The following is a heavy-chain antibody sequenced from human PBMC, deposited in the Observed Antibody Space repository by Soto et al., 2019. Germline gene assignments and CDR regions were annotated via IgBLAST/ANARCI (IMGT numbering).Heavy chain of an antibody. V-gene: IGHV1-24*01. CDR3: ATHRSGRFLEWLPEGSLGY. CDR1: GYTLTDLS. Sequence: QVQLVQSGAEVKKPGASVKFSGKVSGYTLTDLSMQWVRQAPGKGLEGRGGFDPEDGETIYAQKFQGRVTMTEDTATDTAYMELSSLRSEDTAVYYCATHRSGRFLEWLPEGSLGYWGQGTLVTVSS. D-gene: IGHD3-3*01. J-gene: IGHJ4*02. CDR2: FDPEDGET.